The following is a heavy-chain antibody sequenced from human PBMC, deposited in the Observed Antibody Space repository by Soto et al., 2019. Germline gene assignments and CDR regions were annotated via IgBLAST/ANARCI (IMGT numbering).Heavy chain of an antibody. CDR2: IDYSGAT. D-gene: IGHD3-10*02. J-gene: IGHJ4*02. Sequence: QVQLHQWGTGLLKPSETLSPTCSVSGESFSGHFWTWIRQPPGKGLEWIGEIDYSGATHYNASVKSRVSMSVDTTKKQVSLKVTSVTAADTAVYYCARGGITPSMFFFDYWGQGTLVIVSS. V-gene: IGHV4-34*01. CDR1: GESFSGHF. CDR3: ARGGITPSMFFFDY.